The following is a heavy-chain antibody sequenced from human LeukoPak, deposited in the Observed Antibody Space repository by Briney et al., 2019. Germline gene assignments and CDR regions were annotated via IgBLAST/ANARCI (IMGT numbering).Heavy chain of an antibody. D-gene: IGHD4-17*01. Sequence: SQTLSLTCTVSGGSISSGGYSWSWIRQHPGKGLEWIGYIYYSGTTYYNPSLRSRVTISVDTSKNQFSLKLSSVTAADTAVYYCARDTDGDYAFDYWGQGTLVTVSS. CDR3: ARDTDGDYAFDY. CDR2: IYYSGTT. J-gene: IGHJ4*02. CDR1: GGSISSGGYS. V-gene: IGHV4-31*03.